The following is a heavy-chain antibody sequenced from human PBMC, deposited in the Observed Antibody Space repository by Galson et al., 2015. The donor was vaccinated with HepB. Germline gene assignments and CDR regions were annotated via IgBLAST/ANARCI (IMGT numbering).Heavy chain of an antibody. CDR1: GFTFSSYG. D-gene: IGHD2-2*02. Sequence: SLRLSCAASGFTFSSYGMHWVRQAPGKGLEWVAVITYDGSNKYYADSVKGRFTISRDNSKNTLYLQMNSLRAEDTAVYYCAKFWHCSSTSCYKGGGYDAFDIWGQGTMVTVSS. J-gene: IGHJ3*02. CDR2: ITYDGSNK. V-gene: IGHV3-30*18. CDR3: AKFWHCSSTSCYKGGGYDAFDI.